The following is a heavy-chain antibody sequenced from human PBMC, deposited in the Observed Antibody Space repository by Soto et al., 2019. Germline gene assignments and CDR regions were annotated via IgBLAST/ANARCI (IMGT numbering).Heavy chain of an antibody. D-gene: IGHD6-6*01. CDR1: GYTFTSYD. CDR2: MNPNSGNT. V-gene: IGHV1-8*01. Sequence: QVQLVQSGAEVKKPGASVKVSCKASGYTFTSYDINWVRQATGQGLEWMGWMNPNSGNTGYAQKFQGRVTMTRNTSISTAYMELSSLRSEDTAVYYCVSEAACLRAFDIWGQGTMVTVSS. J-gene: IGHJ3*02. CDR3: VSEAACLRAFDI.